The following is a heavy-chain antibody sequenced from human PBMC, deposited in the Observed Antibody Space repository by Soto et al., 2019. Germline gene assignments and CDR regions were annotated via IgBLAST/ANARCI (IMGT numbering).Heavy chain of an antibody. Sequence: SETLSLTCTVSGGSISSGGYYWSWIRQHPGKGLEWIGYIYYSGSTYYNPSLKSRVTISVDTSKNQFSLKLSSVTAADTAVYYCARDQFIASITDYYYYYGMDVWGQGTTVT. J-gene: IGHJ6*02. CDR2: IYYSGST. CDR1: GGSISSGGYY. D-gene: IGHD5-12*01. CDR3: ARDQFIASITDYYYYYGMDV. V-gene: IGHV4-31*03.